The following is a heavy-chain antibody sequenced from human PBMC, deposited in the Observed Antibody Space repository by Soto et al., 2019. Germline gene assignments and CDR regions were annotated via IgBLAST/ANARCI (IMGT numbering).Heavy chain of an antibody. Sequence: GGSLRLSCAASGFTFSDYYMSWIRQAPGKGLEWASYISSSGSTIYYADSVKGRFTISRDNSKNTLYLQMNSLRAEDAAVYYCAKVSPPSDYDILTGYYRNYYYYMDVWGKGTTVTVSS. V-gene: IGHV3-11*01. D-gene: IGHD3-9*01. CDR1: GFTFSDYY. J-gene: IGHJ6*03. CDR3: AKVSPPSDYDILTGYYRNYYYYMDV. CDR2: ISSSGSTI.